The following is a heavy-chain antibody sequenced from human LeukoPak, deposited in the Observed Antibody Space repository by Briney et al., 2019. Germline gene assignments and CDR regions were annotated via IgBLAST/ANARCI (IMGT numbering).Heavy chain of an antibody. CDR1: GFTFSSYA. V-gene: IGHV3-23*01. Sequence: SGGSLRLSCAASGFTFSSYAMSWVHQAPGKGLEWVSAISGSGGSTFYADSVKGRFTISRDNSKNTLYLQMNSLRAEDTAVYYCAKEFQQLVVFDWWGQGTLVTVSS. CDR3: AKEFQQLVVFDW. CDR2: ISGSGGST. D-gene: IGHD6-13*01. J-gene: IGHJ4*02.